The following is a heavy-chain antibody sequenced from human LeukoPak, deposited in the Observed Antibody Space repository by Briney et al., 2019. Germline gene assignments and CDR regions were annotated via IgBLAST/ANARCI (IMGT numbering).Heavy chain of an antibody. CDR1: GGSISSSNW. D-gene: IGHD6-13*01. CDR2: MYTSGST. CDR3: TRSYGYSSSWYGSDWFDP. V-gene: IGHV4-4*02. J-gene: IGHJ5*02. Sequence: PSGTLSLTCAVSGGSISSSNWWSWVRQPPGKGLEWIGRMYTSGSTNYNPSLKSRVTISLDTSKNQFSLKLSSVTAADTAVYYCTRSYGYSSSWYGSDWFDPWGQGTLVTVSS.